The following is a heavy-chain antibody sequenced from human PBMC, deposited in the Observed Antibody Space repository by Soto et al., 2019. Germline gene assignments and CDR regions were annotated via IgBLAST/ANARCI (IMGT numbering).Heavy chain of an antibody. CDR2: ISAYNGNT. CDR1: GYTFTSYG. D-gene: IGHD3-3*01. V-gene: IGHV1-18*04. CDR3: AGSLYDFWGVYPGAEYFHH. J-gene: IGHJ1*01. Sequence: QVQLVQSGAEVKKPGASVKVSCKASGYTFTSYGISWVRQAPGQGLEWMGWISAYNGNTNYAQKLQGRVTMTTDTPTSTAYGERRSLRSADTAVYYCAGSLYDFWGVYPGAEYFHHWGQGTLVTVSS.